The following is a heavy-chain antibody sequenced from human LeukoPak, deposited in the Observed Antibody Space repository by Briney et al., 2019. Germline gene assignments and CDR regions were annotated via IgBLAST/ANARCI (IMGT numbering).Heavy chain of an antibody. Sequence: PGGSLRLSCAASGFTVSSNYMTWVRQAPGKGLEWVSVIYSGGSINYADSVKGRFTISRDNAKNSLYLQMNSLRAEDTAVYYCAELGITMIGGVWGKGTTVTISS. CDR2: IYSGGSI. CDR3: AELGITMIGGV. D-gene: IGHD3-10*02. J-gene: IGHJ6*04. CDR1: GFTVSSNY. V-gene: IGHV3-66*01.